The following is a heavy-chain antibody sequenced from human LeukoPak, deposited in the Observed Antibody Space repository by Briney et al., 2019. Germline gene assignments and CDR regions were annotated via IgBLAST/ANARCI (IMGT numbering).Heavy chain of an antibody. Sequence: GGSLRLSCAASGFTFSTSWMAWVRPAPGEGLEWVANIKQDGSERFYVDSVKGRFTISRDNDKNSLSLQMNSLRAEDTAVYYCAKDTVGALDYWGQGTLVTVSS. CDR3: AKDTVGALDY. V-gene: IGHV3-7*01. J-gene: IGHJ4*02. CDR2: IKQDGSER. D-gene: IGHD1-26*01. CDR1: GFTFSTSW.